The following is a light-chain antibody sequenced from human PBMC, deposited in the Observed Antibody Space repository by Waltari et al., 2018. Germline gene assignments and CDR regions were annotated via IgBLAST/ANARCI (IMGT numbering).Light chain of an antibody. CDR1: NSNVGGYNL. CDR2: EGN. J-gene: IGLJ2*01. Sequence: QSALTQPASVSGSPGQSITIPCPGFNSNVGGYNLVSWYQKHPGKAPKLLIYEGNRRPSGVSNRFSGSKSDNTASRTLSGLQAEDEADYYCCSNVGSSVFFGGGTKLTVL. V-gene: IGLV2-23*03. CDR3: CSNVGSSVF.